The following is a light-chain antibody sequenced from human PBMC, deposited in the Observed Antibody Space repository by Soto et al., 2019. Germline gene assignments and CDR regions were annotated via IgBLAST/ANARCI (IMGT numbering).Light chain of an antibody. CDR2: YDS. J-gene: IGLJ7*01. V-gene: IGLV3-21*04. Sequence: SYELTQPPSVSVAPGKTARITCGGNNIGSKSVHWNQQKPGQAPVLVIYYDSDRPSGIPERFSGSNSGNTATLTISRVEAGDEADYYCQVWDSSSDHPVFGGGTQLTV. CDR1: NIGSKS. CDR3: QVWDSSSDHPV.